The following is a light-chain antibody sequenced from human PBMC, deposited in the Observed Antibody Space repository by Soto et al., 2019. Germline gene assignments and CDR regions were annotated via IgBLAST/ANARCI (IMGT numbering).Light chain of an antibody. CDR1: RSVSSSY. CDR3: QQYGSSPRT. Sequence: EIWLTQSPGALTLSPGERATLSSRASRSVSSSYLAWYQQKPGQAPRLLIYGASTRATGIPDRFSGSGSGTDFTLTISRLEPEDFAVYYCQQYGSSPRTFGQGTKVE. CDR2: GAS. V-gene: IGKV3-20*01. J-gene: IGKJ1*01.